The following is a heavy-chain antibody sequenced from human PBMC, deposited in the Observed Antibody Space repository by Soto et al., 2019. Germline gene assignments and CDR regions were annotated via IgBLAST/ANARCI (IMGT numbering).Heavy chain of an antibody. CDR1: GFTFSSYA. D-gene: IGHD1-26*01. V-gene: IGHV3-23*01. CDR3: ARRGSGSYFDY. Sequence: EVQLLESGGGLVQPGGSLRLSCAASGFTFSSYAMRWVRQAPVKGLEWVSAISGSGDSTYYADSVKGRFTISRDNSKNTLYLQMNSRRAEDTAVYYCARRGSGSYFDYCGQGTLVTVFS. CDR2: ISGSGDST. J-gene: IGHJ4*02.